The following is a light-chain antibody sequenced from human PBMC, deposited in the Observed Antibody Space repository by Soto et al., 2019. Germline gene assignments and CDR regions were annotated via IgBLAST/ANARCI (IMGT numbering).Light chain of an antibody. J-gene: IGLJ3*02. V-gene: IGLV2-14*01. CDR1: SSDIGVYNY. Sequence: QSAVTQPASVSGSPGQSITITCTGTSSDIGVYNYVSWYQQHPGKAPKLVICEVSNRPSGVSSRFSGSKSGNTASLTISGLRTEDEADYYCTSFTTTNIWVFGGGTKLTVL. CDR2: EVS. CDR3: TSFTTTNIWV.